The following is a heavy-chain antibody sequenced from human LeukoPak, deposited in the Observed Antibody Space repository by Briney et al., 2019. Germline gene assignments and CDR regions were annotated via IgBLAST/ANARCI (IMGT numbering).Heavy chain of an antibody. J-gene: IGHJ4*02. Sequence: ASVKVSCKASGYTFTSYDINWVRQATGQGLEWMGWMNPNSGNTGYAQKFQGRVTITRNTSISTAYMELSSLRSEDTAVYYCARRWQQLRFDYWGQGTLVTVSS. D-gene: IGHD6-13*01. V-gene: IGHV1-8*03. CDR1: GYTFTSYD. CDR3: ARRWQQLRFDY. CDR2: MNPNSGNT.